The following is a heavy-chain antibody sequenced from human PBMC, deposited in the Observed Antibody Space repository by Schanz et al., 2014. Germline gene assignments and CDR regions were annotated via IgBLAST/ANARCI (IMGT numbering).Heavy chain of an antibody. D-gene: IGHD3-3*01. V-gene: IGHV3-30*04. Sequence: QVQLVESGGGVVQPGRSLRLSCAASGFTFSNFAIHWVRQAPGKGLEWVAVISYDGSHKDYADSVKGRFTISRDNSKNTLYLQMNSLRAEDTAVYYCARPIYDLWSGSFDYWGQGTLVTVSS. CDR3: ARPIYDLWSGSFDY. CDR2: ISYDGSHK. CDR1: GFTFSNFA. J-gene: IGHJ4*02.